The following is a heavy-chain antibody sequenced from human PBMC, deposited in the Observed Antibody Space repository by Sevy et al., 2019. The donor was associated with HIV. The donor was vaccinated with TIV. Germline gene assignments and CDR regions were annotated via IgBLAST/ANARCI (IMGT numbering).Heavy chain of an antibody. CDR3: ARDIPNPRLSFGP. J-gene: IGHJ5*02. V-gene: IGHV3-74*01. Sequence: GGSLRLSCAASGFSLSDYWMHWVRQAPGKGLVWVSHIINDGSDTGYADSVKGRFTISRDNTKNTLYLQMNSLRAEDTAVYYCARDIPNPRLSFGPWGQGTLVTVSS. CDR2: IINDGSDT. CDR1: GFSLSDYW.